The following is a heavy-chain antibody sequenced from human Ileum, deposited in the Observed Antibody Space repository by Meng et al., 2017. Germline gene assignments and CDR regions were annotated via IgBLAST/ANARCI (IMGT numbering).Heavy chain of an antibody. Sequence: GESLKISCAASGFTFSSYAMSLVRQAPGKGLEWVSAISGSGGSTYYADSVKGRFTISRDNSKNTLYLQMNSLRAEDTAVYYCANLRFLEWLLALYYYYGMDVWGQGTTVTVSS. J-gene: IGHJ6*02. D-gene: IGHD3-3*01. CDR1: GFTFSSYA. CDR2: ISGSGGST. CDR3: ANLRFLEWLLALYYYYGMDV. V-gene: IGHV3-23*01.